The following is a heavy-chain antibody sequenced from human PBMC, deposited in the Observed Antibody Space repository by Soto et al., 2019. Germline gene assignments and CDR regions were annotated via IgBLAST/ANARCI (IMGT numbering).Heavy chain of an antibody. V-gene: IGHV5-51*01. CDR1: GYTFSTYW. CDR3: ARKKLWMATINNDAFDI. J-gene: IGHJ3*02. D-gene: IGHD2-21*01. CDR2: IYPGDSDT. Sequence: PGESLKISCKASGYTFSTYWIGWVRQMPGRGLEWMGFIYPGDSDTSYSPSFRGQVTISADKSTSTVYLQWSSLKASDTAMYYCARKKLWMATINNDAFDIWGQGTMVTVSS.